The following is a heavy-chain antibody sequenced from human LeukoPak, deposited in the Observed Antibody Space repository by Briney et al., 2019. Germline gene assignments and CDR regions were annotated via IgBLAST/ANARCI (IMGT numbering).Heavy chain of an antibody. V-gene: IGHV3-53*01. D-gene: IGHD5-18*01. J-gene: IGHJ6*02. CDR3: ARELYNGYSYGWNYYYGMDV. Sequence: GGSLRLSCAASGFTVSSNYMSWVRQAPGKGLEWGSVIYSGGSTYYSDSVKGRFTISRDNSKNTLYLQMNSLRAEDTAVYYCARELYNGYSYGWNYYYGMDVWGQGTTVTVSS. CDR2: IYSGGST. CDR1: GFTVSSNY.